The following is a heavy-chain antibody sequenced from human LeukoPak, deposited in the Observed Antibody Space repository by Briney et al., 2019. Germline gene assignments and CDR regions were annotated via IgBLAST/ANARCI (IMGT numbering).Heavy chain of an antibody. V-gene: IGHV1-69*04. CDR1: GGTFSSYA. Sequence: SVKVSCKASGGTFSSYAISWVRQAPGQGLEWMGRIIPILGIANYAQKFQGRVTITADKSTTTAYMELSSLRSEDTAVYYCARDRSSWSDYYGMDVWGQGTTVTASS. D-gene: IGHD6-13*01. CDR2: IIPILGIA. CDR3: ARDRSSWSDYYGMDV. J-gene: IGHJ6*02.